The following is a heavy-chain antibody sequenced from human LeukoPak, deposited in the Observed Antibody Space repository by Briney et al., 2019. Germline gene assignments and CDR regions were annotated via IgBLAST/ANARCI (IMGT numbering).Heavy chain of an antibody. J-gene: IGHJ3*02. Sequence: QPGGSLRLSCAASGFTFSSYAMSWVRQAPGKGLEWVSAISGSGGSTYYADSVKGRFTISRDNSKNTLYLQMNSLRAEDTAVYHCAKDIVATIYFVDAFDIWGQGTMVTVSS. D-gene: IGHD5-12*01. CDR2: ISGSGGST. CDR3: AKDIVATIYFVDAFDI. V-gene: IGHV3-23*01. CDR1: GFTFSSYA.